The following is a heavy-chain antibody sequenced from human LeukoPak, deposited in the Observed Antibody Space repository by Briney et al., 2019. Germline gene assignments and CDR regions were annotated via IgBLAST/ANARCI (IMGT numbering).Heavy chain of an antibody. D-gene: IGHD3-22*01. CDR2: ISSSGSTI. CDR3: AIQITMIVVVPYFDY. V-gene: IGHV3-11*04. J-gene: IGHJ4*02. CDR1: GLTFSDYY. Sequence: PGGSLTLSCAASGLTFSDYYMTWLRQAPGKGLEWVAYISSSGSTIYSADSVKGRFTVSRDNAKNSLFLHMNSLRAEDTAIYYCAIQITMIVVVPYFDYWGQGTLVTVSS.